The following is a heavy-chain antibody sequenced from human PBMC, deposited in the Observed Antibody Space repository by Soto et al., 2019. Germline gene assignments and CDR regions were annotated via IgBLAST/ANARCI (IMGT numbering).Heavy chain of an antibody. CDR2: INPSGGST. CDR1: GYTFTSYY. CDR3: GRGGRACCGGDCYDLFDY. V-gene: IGHV1-46*01. J-gene: IGHJ4*02. D-gene: IGHD2-21*02. Sequence: GASVKVSCKASGYTFTSYYMHWVRQAPGQGLEWMGIINPSGGSTSYAQKFQGRVTMTRDTSTSTVYMELSSLRSEDTAVYYCGRGGRACCGGDCYDLFDYWGQGTLVTVSS.